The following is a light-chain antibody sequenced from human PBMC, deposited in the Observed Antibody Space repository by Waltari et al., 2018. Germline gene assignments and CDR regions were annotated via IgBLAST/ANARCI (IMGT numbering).Light chain of an antibody. V-gene: IGLV1-40*01. Sequence: QSVLTPPPSLSGAPGPRVAISCVRSSPHSGAALANTGPGQDVPGYQQLPGAAPRLLIFRNNNRPSGVPDRFSGSKSGTSASLAIAGLRPEDEAEYFCQSYDTSLGGWIFGGGTKLTVL. CDR3: QSYDTSLGGWI. CDR1: SPHSGAALANTGPGQD. J-gene: IGLJ2*01. CDR2: RNN.